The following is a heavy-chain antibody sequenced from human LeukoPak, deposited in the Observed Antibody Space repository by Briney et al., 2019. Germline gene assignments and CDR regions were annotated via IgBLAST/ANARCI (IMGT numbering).Heavy chain of an antibody. CDR3: ARGRDLGTANYGMDV. D-gene: IGHD2-21*02. J-gene: IGHJ6*02. Sequence: RASVKVSCKASGYTFTSYDINWVRPATGQGLEWMGWMNPNSGNTSYAQKFQGRVTMTRNTSISTAYMELSSLRSEDTAVYYCARGRDLGTANYGMDVWGQGTTVTVSS. V-gene: IGHV1-8*01. CDR2: MNPNSGNT. CDR1: GYTFTSYD.